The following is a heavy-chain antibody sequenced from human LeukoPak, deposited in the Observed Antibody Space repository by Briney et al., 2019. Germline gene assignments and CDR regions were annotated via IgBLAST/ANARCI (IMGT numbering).Heavy chain of an antibody. J-gene: IGHJ3*02. V-gene: IGHV3-21*01. CDR3: ARDGFGELNDAFDI. CDR1: GFTFSSYS. D-gene: IGHD3-10*01. CDR2: ISGSSSYI. Sequence: GGSLRLSCAASGFTFSSYSMNWVRQAPGKGLEWLSSISGSSSYIYYADSVKGRFTISRDNAKNSLYLQMNSLRAEDTAVYYCARDGFGELNDAFDIWGQGTMVTVSS.